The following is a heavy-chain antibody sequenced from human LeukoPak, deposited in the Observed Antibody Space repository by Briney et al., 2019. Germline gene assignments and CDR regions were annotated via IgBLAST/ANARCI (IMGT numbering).Heavy chain of an antibody. J-gene: IGHJ2*01. V-gene: IGHV3-33*01. D-gene: IGHD4-17*01. CDR1: GFTFSSYG. CDR2: IWYDGTNK. CDR3: ARPATVTGDWYFDL. Sequence: QPGGSLRLSCAASGFTFSSYGMHWVRQAPGKGLEWVALIWYDGTNKYYADSVKGRFTISRDNSKNTLYLQMNSLRIEDTAVYYCARPATVTGDWYFDLWGRGTLVTVSS.